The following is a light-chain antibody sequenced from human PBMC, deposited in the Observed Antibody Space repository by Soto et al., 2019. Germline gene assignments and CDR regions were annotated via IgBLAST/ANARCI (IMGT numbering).Light chain of an antibody. J-gene: IGKJ3*01. CDR1: QSVSSS. V-gene: IGKV3-15*01. Sequence: EIVMTQSPATLSVSPGERVTLSCRASQSVSSSLAWYQQKPGQAPRLLIYVASTRATGIPARFSGSGSGTEFTLTISSLQSEDFAVYYCQQYNNWPPFTFGPGTKVDIK. CDR2: VAS. CDR3: QQYNNWPPFT.